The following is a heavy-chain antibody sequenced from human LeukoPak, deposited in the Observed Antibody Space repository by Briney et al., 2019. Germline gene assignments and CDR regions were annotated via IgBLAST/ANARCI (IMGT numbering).Heavy chain of an antibody. J-gene: IGHJ4*02. CDR3: ARALLGIQLLFDY. V-gene: IGHV3-30*04. Sequence: PGRSLRLSCAASGFTFSSYAMHWVRQAPGKGPEWVAVISYDGSNKYYADSVKGRFTISRDNSKNTLYLQMNSLRAEDTAVYYCARALLGIQLLFDYWGQGTLVTVSS. D-gene: IGHD5-18*01. CDR2: ISYDGSNK. CDR1: GFTFSSYA.